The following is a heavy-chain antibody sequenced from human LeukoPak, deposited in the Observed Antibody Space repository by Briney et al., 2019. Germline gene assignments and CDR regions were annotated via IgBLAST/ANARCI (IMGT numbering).Heavy chain of an antibody. Sequence: ASVKVSCTASGYTFTSYYMHWVRQATGQGLEWMGWMNPNSGNTGYAQKFQGRVTITRNTSISTAYMELSSLRSEDTAVYYCARYSAAGIHNWFDPWGQGTLVTVSS. D-gene: IGHD6-13*01. CDR1: GYTFTSYY. CDR3: ARYSAAGIHNWFDP. J-gene: IGHJ5*02. CDR2: MNPNSGNT. V-gene: IGHV1-8*03.